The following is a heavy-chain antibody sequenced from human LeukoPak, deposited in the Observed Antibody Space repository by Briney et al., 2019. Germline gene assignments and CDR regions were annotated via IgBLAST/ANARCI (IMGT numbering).Heavy chain of an antibody. D-gene: IGHD2-15*01. Sequence: GGSLRLSCAASGFTFSSYAMSWVRQAPGKGLEWVSAISGSGGSTYCADSVKGRFTISRDNSKNTLYLQMNSLRAEDTAVYYCARGVGGYCSGGSCYSGPNWFDPWGQGTLVTVSS. J-gene: IGHJ5*02. CDR3: ARGVGGYCSGGSCYSGPNWFDP. CDR1: GFTFSSYA. CDR2: ISGSGGST. V-gene: IGHV3-23*01.